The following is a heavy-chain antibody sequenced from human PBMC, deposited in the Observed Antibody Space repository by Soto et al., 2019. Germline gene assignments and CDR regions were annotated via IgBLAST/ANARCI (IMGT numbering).Heavy chain of an antibody. CDR3: ARTLYGDNGDY. D-gene: IGHD4-17*01. Sequence: QVQLVQSGAEVKKPGASVKVSCKASGYTFTSYDINWVRQATGQGLEWMGWMNPNSGNTGYAQKFQGSXTXTXXTSISTAYMELSSLRSEDTAVYYCARTLYGDNGDYWGQGTLVTVSS. CDR1: GYTFTSYD. V-gene: IGHV1-8*01. CDR2: MNPNSGNT. J-gene: IGHJ4*02.